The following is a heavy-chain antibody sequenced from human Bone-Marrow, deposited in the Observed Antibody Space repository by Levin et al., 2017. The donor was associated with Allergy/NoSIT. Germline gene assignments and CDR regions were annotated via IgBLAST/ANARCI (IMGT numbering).Heavy chain of an antibody. CDR3: ARVGSTYGYQY. J-gene: IGHJ4*02. V-gene: IGHV3-7*01. Sequence: AGGSLRLSCAASGFTFSSYWMSWVRQAPGKGLEWVANIKQDGSEKYCVDSVKGRFTISRDNAKNSLYLQMNSLRVEDTAVYYCARVGSTYGYQYWGQGTLVTVSS. D-gene: IGHD5-18*01. CDR2: IKQDGSEK. CDR1: GFTFSSYW.